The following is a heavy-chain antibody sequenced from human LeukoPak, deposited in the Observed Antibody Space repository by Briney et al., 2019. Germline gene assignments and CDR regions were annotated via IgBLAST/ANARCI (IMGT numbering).Heavy chain of an antibody. V-gene: IGHV3-11*01. J-gene: IGHJ4*02. Sequence: PGGALRLSCAGSGFTFSDYYMSWIRQAPGKGLEGVLYISSSGSTIYYADSVKGRFTISRDNAKNSLYLQMNSLRAEDTAVYYCAREAGRWYRAPYFDYWGQGTLVTVSS. CDR2: ISSSGSTI. CDR3: AREAGRWYRAPYFDY. D-gene: IGHD6-13*01. CDR1: GFTFSDYY.